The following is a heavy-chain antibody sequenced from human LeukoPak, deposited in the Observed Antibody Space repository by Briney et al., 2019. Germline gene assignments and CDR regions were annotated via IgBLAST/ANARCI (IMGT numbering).Heavy chain of an antibody. CDR1: GYTFTGYY. D-gene: IGHD5-12*01. CDR3: ARAVMRGYGGYDPTIYYYYYMDV. Sequence: ASVKVSCKASGYTFTGYYMHWVRQAPGQGLEWMGWMNPNSGNTGYAQKFQGRVTITRNTSISTAYMELSSLRSEDTAVYYCARAVMRGYGGYDPTIYYYYYMDVWGKGTTVTVSS. J-gene: IGHJ6*03. V-gene: IGHV1-8*03. CDR2: MNPNSGNT.